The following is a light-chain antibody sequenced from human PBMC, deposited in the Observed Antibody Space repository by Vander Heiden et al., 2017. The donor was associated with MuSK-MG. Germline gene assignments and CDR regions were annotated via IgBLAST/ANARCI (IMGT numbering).Light chain of an antibody. V-gene: IGKV1-39*01. J-gene: IGKJ2*01. Sequence: DIQMTQSPSSLSASVGDRVTITCRASQSISSYLNWYQQKPGKAPKLLIYAASSLQSGVPSRFSGSGSGTDFTLTISRLQPEDFATYYCQQSYSTHTFGQGTKLXIK. CDR3: QQSYSTHT. CDR1: QSISSY. CDR2: AAS.